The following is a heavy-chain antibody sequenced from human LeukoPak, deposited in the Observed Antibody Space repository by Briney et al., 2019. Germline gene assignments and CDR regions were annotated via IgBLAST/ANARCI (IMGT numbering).Heavy chain of an antibody. V-gene: IGHV4-30-4*01. CDR2: IYYSGST. CDR3: ARDSSGWYGGKYYFDY. D-gene: IGHD6-19*01. Sequence: SETLSLTCTVSGDSVSSGDYYWSWIRQSPDKGLEWIGYIYYSGSTYYTPSLENRVTISVDKSKNQFSLKLSSVTAADTAVYYCARDSSGWYGGKYYFDYWGQGTLVTVSS. J-gene: IGHJ4*02. CDR1: GDSVSSGDYY.